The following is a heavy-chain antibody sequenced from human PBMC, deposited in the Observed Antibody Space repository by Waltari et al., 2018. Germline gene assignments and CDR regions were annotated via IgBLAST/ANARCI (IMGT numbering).Heavy chain of an antibody. CDR3: AKVRVATGWFDP. D-gene: IGHD5-12*01. Sequence: EVQLLESGGGLVQPGGSLRLSCAASGFTFSRYAMSWVTQAPGRGLGGVSASSGNGGSTSYAYSLKGRFTISRDNSKNTLYLQMNSLRAEDTAVYYCAKVRVATGWFDPWGQGTLVTVSS. CDR1: GFTFSRYA. V-gene: IGHV3-23*01. CDR2: SSGNGGST. J-gene: IGHJ5*02.